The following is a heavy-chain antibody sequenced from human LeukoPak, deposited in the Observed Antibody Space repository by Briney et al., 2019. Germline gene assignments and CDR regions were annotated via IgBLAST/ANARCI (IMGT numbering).Heavy chain of an antibody. CDR2: MNPNSGNT. J-gene: IGHJ6*03. D-gene: IGHD2-2*02. Sequence: ASVKVSCKASGYTFTSYDINWVRQATGQGLEWMGWMNPNSGNTGYAQKFQGRVTMTRNTSISTAYMELSSLRSEDTAVYYCARGYCSSTSCYMPGKGYYYYMDVWGKGTTVTVSS. V-gene: IGHV1-8*01. CDR3: ARGYCSSTSCYMPGKGYYYYMDV. CDR1: GYTFTSYD.